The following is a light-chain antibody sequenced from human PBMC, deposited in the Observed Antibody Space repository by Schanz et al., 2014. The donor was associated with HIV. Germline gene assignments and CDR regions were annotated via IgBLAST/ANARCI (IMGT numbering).Light chain of an antibody. CDR1: AFNVVQNY. CDR2: GTH. CDR3: ATWDRTLSAFV. Sequence: QSVLTQPPSVSAAPGQRVTISCSGSAFNVVQNYVSWYQQFPGTAPKLLIYGTHDRLSEIPDRFSGSKTGTSATLAIVGLQTGAEADYYCATWDRTLSAFVFGGGTKLTGL. V-gene: IGLV1-51*01. J-gene: IGLJ2*01.